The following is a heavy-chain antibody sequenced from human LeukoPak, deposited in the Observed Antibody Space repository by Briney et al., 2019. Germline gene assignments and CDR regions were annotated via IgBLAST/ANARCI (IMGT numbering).Heavy chain of an antibody. V-gene: IGHV1-69*01. D-gene: IGHD2-2*01. Sequence: SVKVSCKASGGTFSSYAISWVRQAPGQGLEWMGGIIPIFGTANYAQKFQGRVTITADESTSTAYMELSSLRSEDTAVYYCARGRVSSTRVRYYYYMDVWGKGTTVTISS. CDR1: GGTFSSYA. CDR3: ARGRVSSTRVRYYYYMDV. CDR2: IIPIFGTA. J-gene: IGHJ6*03.